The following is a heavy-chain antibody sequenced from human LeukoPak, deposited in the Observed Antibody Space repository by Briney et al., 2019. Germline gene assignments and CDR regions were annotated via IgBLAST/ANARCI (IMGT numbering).Heavy chain of an antibody. J-gene: IGHJ4*02. D-gene: IGHD2-2*01. V-gene: IGHV1-46*01. CDR1: GYTFTSDY. CDR2: INPSGGTT. Sequence: ASVKLSCKTAGYTFTSDYIDWVGQSPGQGLEWLGIINPSGGTTTYAQKLQGRVTMTRDTSTSTVYMELNTLRSEDTAVYYCARGPSYCYAVTADYPLYWGQEPLVTVSS. CDR3: ARGPSYCYAVTADYPLY.